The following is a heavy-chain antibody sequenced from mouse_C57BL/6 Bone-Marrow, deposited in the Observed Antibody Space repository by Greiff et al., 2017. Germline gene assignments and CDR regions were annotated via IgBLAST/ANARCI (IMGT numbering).Heavy chain of an antibody. D-gene: IGHD1-1*01. J-gene: IGHJ1*03. CDR2: IDPSDSYT. CDR1: GYTFTSYW. Sequence: QVQLQQPGAELVMPGASVKLSCKASGYTFTSYWMHWVKQRPGQGLEWIGEIDPSDSYTNYNQKFKGKSTLTVDESSSTAYMQLSSLTSEDSAVYYCARDLYYGSSYWYFDVWGTGTTVTVSS. V-gene: IGHV1-69*01. CDR3: ARDLYYGSSYWYFDV.